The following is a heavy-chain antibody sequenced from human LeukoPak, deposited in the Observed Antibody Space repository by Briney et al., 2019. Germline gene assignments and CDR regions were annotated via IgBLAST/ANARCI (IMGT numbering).Heavy chain of an antibody. D-gene: IGHD5-18*01. CDR3: ARVRNTAMAKRFDP. V-gene: IGHV3-21*01. CDR2: ISSSSSYI. J-gene: IGHJ5*02. Sequence: GGSLRLSCAASGFTFSSYSMNWVRQAPGKGLEWVSSISSSSSYIYYADSVRGRFTISRDNAKNSLYLQMNSLRAEDTAVYYCARVRNTAMAKRFDPWGQGTLVTASS. CDR1: GFTFSSYS.